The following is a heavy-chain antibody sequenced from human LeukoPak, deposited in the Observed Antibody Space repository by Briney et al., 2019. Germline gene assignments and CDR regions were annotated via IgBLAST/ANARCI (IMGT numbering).Heavy chain of an antibody. CDR2: ISYDGSNK. D-gene: IGHD6-13*01. CDR3: ARVGDSSSWSHFDY. J-gene: IGHJ4*02. Sequence: GGSLRLSCAASGFTFSSYAMHWVRQAPGKGLEWVAVISYDGSNKYYADSVKGRFTISRDNSKNTLYLQMNSLRAEDTAVYYCARVGDSSSWSHFDYWGQGTLVTVSS. CDR1: GFTFSSYA. V-gene: IGHV3-30*04.